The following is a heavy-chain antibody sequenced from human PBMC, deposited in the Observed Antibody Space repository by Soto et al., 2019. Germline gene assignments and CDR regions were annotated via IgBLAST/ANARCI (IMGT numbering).Heavy chain of an antibody. D-gene: IGHD3-10*01. V-gene: IGHV4-59*01. CDR1: GGSISHNY. J-gene: IGHJ4*02. CDR2: VYYTGST. CDR3: ATGQIYYGSHY. Sequence: QVQLQESGPGLVKPSETLSLTCTVSGGSISHNYWSWIRQPPGKGLEWIGYVYYTGSTNYNPSLMSRVTISLDTSKNQFSLKLSSVTAADTAVYYCATGQIYYGSHYWGQGTLVTVSS.